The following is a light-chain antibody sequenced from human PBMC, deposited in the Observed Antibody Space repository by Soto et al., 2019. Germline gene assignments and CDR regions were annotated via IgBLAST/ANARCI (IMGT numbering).Light chain of an antibody. CDR3: QQYNSHSSYT. Sequence: DIQMTQSPSTLSASVGDRVTITCRASQSINTWLAWYQQKPGKAPKLLIYKASSLGSGVPSRFSGSGSGTDFTLTNSSLQPDDFAICCCQQYNSHSSYTFGQGTKLEIK. CDR1: QSINTW. V-gene: IGKV1-5*03. J-gene: IGKJ2*01. CDR2: KAS.